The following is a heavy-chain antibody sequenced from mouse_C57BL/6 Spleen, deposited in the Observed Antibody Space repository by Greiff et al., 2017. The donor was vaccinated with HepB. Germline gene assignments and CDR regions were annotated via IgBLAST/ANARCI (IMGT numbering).Heavy chain of an antibody. CDR2: IDPEDGDT. D-gene: IGHD1-1*01. V-gene: IGHV14-1*01. Sequence: EVQLQQSGAELVRPGASVKLSCTASGFNIKDYYMHWVKQRPEQGLEWIGRIDPEDGDTEYAPKFQGKATMTADTSSNTAYLQLSSLTSEDTAVYYCNYYGSSYYAMDYWGQGTSVTVSS. CDR3: NYYGSSYYAMDY. CDR1: GFNIKDYY. J-gene: IGHJ4*01.